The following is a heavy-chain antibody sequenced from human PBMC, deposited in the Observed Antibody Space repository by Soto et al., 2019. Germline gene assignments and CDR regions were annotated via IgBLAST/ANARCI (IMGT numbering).Heavy chain of an antibody. Sequence: QVQLVQSGAEVKKPGASVKVSCKASGYTFTSYGISWVRQAPGQGLEWMGWISAYNGNTNYAQKLQGRVTMTTDTSTSTAYMELRSLRSDDTAVYYCARDSLDWCSGGSCYPDYWGQGTLVTVSS. J-gene: IGHJ4*02. CDR2: ISAYNGNT. D-gene: IGHD2-15*01. CDR3: ARDSLDWCSGGSCYPDY. CDR1: GYTFTSYG. V-gene: IGHV1-18*01.